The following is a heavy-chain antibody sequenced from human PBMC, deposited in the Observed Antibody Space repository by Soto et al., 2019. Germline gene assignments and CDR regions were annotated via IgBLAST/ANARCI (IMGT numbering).Heavy chain of an antibody. CDR1: GGTFSSYA. J-gene: IGHJ6*02. D-gene: IGHD6-13*01. CDR3: ARDRRSLRYYYGMDV. V-gene: IGHV1-69*13. Sequence: GASVKVSCKASGGTFSSYAISWVRQAPGQGLEWMGGIIPIFGTANYAQKFQGRVTITADESTSTAYMELSSLRSEDTAVYYCARDRRSLRYYYGMDVWGQGTTVTVS. CDR2: IIPIFGTA.